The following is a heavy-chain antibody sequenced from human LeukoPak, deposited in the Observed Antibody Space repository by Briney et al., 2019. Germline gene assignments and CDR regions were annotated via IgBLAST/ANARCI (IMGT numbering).Heavy chain of an antibody. J-gene: IGHJ6*03. D-gene: IGHD6-19*01. CDR1: GFTFSSYG. V-gene: IGHV3-30*02. Sequence: PGGSLRLSCAASGFTFSSYGMHWVRQAPGKGLEWVAFIRYDGSNKYYADSVKGRFTISRDNSKNTLYLQMNSLRSDDTAVYYCARSEQFPYYMDVWGKGTTVTVSS. CDR2: IRYDGSNK. CDR3: ARSEQFPYYMDV.